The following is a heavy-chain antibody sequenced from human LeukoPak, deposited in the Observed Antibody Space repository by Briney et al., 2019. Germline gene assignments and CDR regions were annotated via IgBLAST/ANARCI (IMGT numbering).Heavy chain of an antibody. CDR2: LYYSGNT. J-gene: IGHJ4*02. Sequence: SETLSLTCTVSGGSISSYYWSWIRQPPGKGLEWIGYLYYSGNTNYNPSLKSRVTISVDTSKNQFSLKLSSVTAADTAVYYCARRRLGEFFDYWGQGTLVTVSS. D-gene: IGHD3-16*01. CDR3: ARRRLGEFFDY. CDR1: GGSISSYY. V-gene: IGHV4-59*08.